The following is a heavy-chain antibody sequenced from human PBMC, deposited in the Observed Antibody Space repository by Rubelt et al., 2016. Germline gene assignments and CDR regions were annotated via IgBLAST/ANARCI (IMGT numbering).Heavy chain of an antibody. CDR1: GFTFSSYW. D-gene: IGHD3-3*01. CDR3: ASIRTFGYYYMDV. Sequence: GGGLVQPGGSLRLSCAASGFTFSSYWMHWVRQAPGKGLVWVSRINSDGSSTSYADSVKGRFTISRDNAKNTLYLQMNSLRAEDTAVYYCASIRTFGYYYMDVWGKGTTVTVSS. CDR2: INSDGSST. V-gene: IGHV3-74*01. J-gene: IGHJ6*03.